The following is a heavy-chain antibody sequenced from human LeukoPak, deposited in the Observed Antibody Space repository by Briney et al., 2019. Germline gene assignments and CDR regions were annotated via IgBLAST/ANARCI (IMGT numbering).Heavy chain of an antibody. V-gene: IGHV3-33*01. CDR2: IWFDGNNK. Sequence: PGRSLRLSCAASGFTFSTYGMHWVRQAPGKGLEWVALIWFDGNNKYYADSVKGRFTISRDNSKNTLYLEVNSLRAEDTAVYCARDLAKGRYLDYWGQGTLVTVSS. CDR1: GFTFSTYG. J-gene: IGHJ4*02. CDR3: ARDLAKGRYLDY. D-gene: IGHD4/OR15-4a*01.